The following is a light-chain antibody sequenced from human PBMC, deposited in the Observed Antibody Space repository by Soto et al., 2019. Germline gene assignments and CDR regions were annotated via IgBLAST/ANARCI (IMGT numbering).Light chain of an antibody. CDR1: QSVSSN. Sequence: EIMMTQSPGTLSASLGERATLSCRASQSVSSNLAWYQQKPGQAPRLLIYAVSTRATGIPARFSGSGSGTEFTLTISSLQSEDFAVYYCQQYNKWPLTFGQGTKVEIK. J-gene: IGKJ1*01. CDR3: QQYNKWPLT. V-gene: IGKV3-15*01. CDR2: AVS.